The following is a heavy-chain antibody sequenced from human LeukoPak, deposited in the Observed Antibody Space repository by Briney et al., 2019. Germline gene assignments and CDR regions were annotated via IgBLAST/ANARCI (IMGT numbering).Heavy chain of an antibody. V-gene: IGHV1-2*02. CDR1: GYTFTGCY. CDR2: INPNSGGT. CDR3: ARDFEGYCSGGSCYKDGYYFDY. Sequence: ASVKVSCKASGYTFTGCYMHWVRQAPGQGLEWMGWINPNSGGTNYAQKFQGRVTMTRDTSISTAYMELSRLRSDDTAVYYCARDFEGYCSGGSCYKDGYYFDYWGQGTLVTVSS. J-gene: IGHJ4*02. D-gene: IGHD2-15*01.